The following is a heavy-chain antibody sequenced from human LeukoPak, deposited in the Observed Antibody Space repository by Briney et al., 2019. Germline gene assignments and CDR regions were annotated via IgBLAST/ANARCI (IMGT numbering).Heavy chain of an antibody. D-gene: IGHD6-13*01. CDR1: GFAFSTYA. J-gene: IGHJ4*02. CDR3: AKHSSGWYSFDF. CDR2: INSGGNT. Sequence: GGSLRLSRAASGFAFSTYAMSWVRQAPGKGLEWVSIINSGGNTYYADSVKGRFTISRDNSKNTLWLQMISLRAEDTAVYYCAKHSSGWYSFDFWGQGILVTVSS. V-gene: IGHV3-23*01.